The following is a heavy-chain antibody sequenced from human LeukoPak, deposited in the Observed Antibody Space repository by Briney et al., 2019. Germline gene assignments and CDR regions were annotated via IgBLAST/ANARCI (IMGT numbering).Heavy chain of an antibody. V-gene: IGHV4-61*02. CDR3: ARVVTTHSEFDY. J-gene: IGHJ4*02. CDR2: IYTSGST. CDR1: GGSISSGSYY. D-gene: IGHD4-11*01. Sequence: SETLSLTCTVSGGSISSGSYYWSWIRQPAGKGLEWIGRIYTSGSTHYNPSLKSRVTISVDTSKSQFSLKLSSVTAADTAVYYCARVVTTHSEFDYWGQGTLVTVSS.